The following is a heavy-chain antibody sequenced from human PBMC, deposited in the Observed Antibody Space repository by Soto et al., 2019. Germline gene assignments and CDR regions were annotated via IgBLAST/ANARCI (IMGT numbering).Heavy chain of an antibody. Sequence: SETLSLTCTVSGGSISSYYWSWIRQPPGKGLEWIGSIYHGGSTYYNPSLNSRVTLSIDMTNNHVSLILNSVTAADTAVYYCARVGPWVPYYYDSSPYTFENWFDPWGQGTLVTVSS. CDR1: GGSISSYY. CDR3: ARVGPWVPYYYDSSPYTFENWFDP. J-gene: IGHJ5*02. CDR2: IYHGGST. D-gene: IGHD3-22*01. V-gene: IGHV4-59*08.